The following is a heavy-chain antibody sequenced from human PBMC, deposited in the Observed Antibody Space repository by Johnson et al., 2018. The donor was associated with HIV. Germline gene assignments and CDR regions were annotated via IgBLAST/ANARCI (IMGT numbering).Heavy chain of an antibody. V-gene: IGHV3-30*02. CDR3: AKGGGSYSDAFDI. D-gene: IGHD1-26*01. Sequence: QVQLVESGGGVVQPGGSLRLSCAASGFTFSSYGMHWVRQAPGEGLEWVAFIRYDGSNKYYADSVKGRFTISRDNSKNTLYLQMNSLRAEDTAVYYCAKGGGSYSDAFDIWGQGTMVTVSS. CDR1: GFTFSSYG. J-gene: IGHJ3*02. CDR2: IRYDGSNK.